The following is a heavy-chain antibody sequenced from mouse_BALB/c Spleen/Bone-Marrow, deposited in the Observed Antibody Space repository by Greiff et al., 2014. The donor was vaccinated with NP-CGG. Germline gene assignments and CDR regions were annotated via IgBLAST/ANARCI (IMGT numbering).Heavy chain of an antibody. CDR3: ARGGRLTGYYFDY. D-gene: IGHD4-1*01. CDR1: GYAFSSYW. J-gene: IGHJ2*01. V-gene: IGHV1-80*01. Sequence: VQLQQSGAELVRPGSSVKISCKASGYAFSSYWMNWVKQRPGQGLEWIGQLYPGDGDTNYNGNFKDKATLTTDKSSTTAYMQLSSLTSEDSAVYFCARGGRLTGYYFDYWGQGTTLTVSA. CDR2: LYPGDGDT.